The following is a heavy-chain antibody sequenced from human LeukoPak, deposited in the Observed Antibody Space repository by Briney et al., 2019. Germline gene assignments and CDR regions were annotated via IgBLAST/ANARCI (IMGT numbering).Heavy chain of an antibody. D-gene: IGHD3-22*01. Sequence: SETLSLTCTVSGGSISSYYWSWIRQPPGKGLEWIGYIYYSGSTNYNPSLKSRVTISVDTSKNQFSLKLKSVTPEDTAVYYRNLQYYYDSSGYHYYFDYWGQGTLVTVSS. CDR1: GGSISSYY. V-gene: IGHV4-59*12. CDR2: IYYSGST. J-gene: IGHJ4*02. CDR3: NLQYYYDSSGYHYYFDY.